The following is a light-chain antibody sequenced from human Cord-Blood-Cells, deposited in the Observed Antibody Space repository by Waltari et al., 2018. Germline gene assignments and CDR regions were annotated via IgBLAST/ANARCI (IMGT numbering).Light chain of an antibody. J-gene: IGKJ4*01. CDR2: WAS. CDR3: QQYYSTPLT. Sequence: DIVMTQSPDSLAVSLGERPTINCKSSQSVLYSSNNKNYLAWYQQKPGQPPKLLIYWASTRESGVPDRFSGSGSGTDFTLTISSLQAEDVAVYYCQQYYSTPLTFGGGTKVVIK. V-gene: IGKV4-1*01. CDR1: QSVLYSSNNKNY.